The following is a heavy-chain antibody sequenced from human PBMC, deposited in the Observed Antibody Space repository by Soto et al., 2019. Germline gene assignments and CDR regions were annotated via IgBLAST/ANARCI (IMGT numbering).Heavy chain of an antibody. J-gene: IGHJ4*02. CDR2: MSGDGRT. V-gene: IGHV3-23*01. Sequence: GGSLRLSCAASGFTFSSYSMNWVRQAPGKGLEWLSVMSGDGRTRYALSVTGRFTISRDNSKNTLYLQMRSLRAEDAAAYYCVKWHTSNFDSLPFTGFDFWGQETQVTVSS. CDR3: VKWHTSNFDSLPFTGFDF. CDR1: GFTFSSYS. D-gene: IGHD3-22*01.